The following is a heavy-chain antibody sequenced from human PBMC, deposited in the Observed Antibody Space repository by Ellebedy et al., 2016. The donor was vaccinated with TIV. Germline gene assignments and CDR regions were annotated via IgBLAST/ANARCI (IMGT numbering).Heavy chain of an antibody. V-gene: IGHV4-4*09. J-gene: IGHJ5*02. CDR3: ARASQGYTVLGRFDP. Sequence: MPGGSLRLSCAVYGGSFSGYYWSWIRQPPEKGLEWIGYIYSTGSTNYNPSLKSRVTMSVDTSKKQFSLKLSSVTAADTAVYYCARASQGYTVLGRFDPWGQGTLVTVSS. D-gene: IGHD5/OR15-5a*01. CDR2: IYSTGST. CDR1: GGSFSGYY.